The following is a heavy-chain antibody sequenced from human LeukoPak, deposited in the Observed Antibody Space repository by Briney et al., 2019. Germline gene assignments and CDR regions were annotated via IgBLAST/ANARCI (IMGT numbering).Heavy chain of an antibody. V-gene: IGHV4-34*01. CDR2: INHSGST. D-gene: IGHD4-17*01. Sequence: PSETLSLTCAVYGGSFSGYYWSWIRQPPGKGLEWIGEINHSGSTNYNPSLKSRVTISVDTSKNQFSLKLSSVTAADTAVYYCARGNDYGDYANWGQGTMATVSS. CDR3: ARGNDYGDYAN. CDR1: GGSFSGYY. J-gene: IGHJ3*01.